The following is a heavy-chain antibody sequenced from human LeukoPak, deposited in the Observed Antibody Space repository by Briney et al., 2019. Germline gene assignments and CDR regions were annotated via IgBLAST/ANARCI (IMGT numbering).Heavy chain of an antibody. CDR3: ARGERFDY. Sequence: HGESLKISCKGSGYSFSSYWIAWVRQMPGKGLEWMGIIYPRDSRTTYSPSFQGQVTISADKSISTAYLQWSSLKASDTAMYYCARGERFDYWGQGTLVTVSS. J-gene: IGHJ4*02. D-gene: IGHD1-1*01. CDR1: GYSFSSYW. V-gene: IGHV5-51*01. CDR2: IYPRDSRT.